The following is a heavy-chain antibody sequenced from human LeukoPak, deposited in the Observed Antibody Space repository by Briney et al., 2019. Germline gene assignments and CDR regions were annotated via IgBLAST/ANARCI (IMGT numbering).Heavy chain of an antibody. J-gene: IGHJ4*02. V-gene: IGHV3-15*01. CDR2: IKTETDGAPT. CDR1: GFTFSSYG. D-gene: IGHD3-3*01. Sequence: GGSLRLSCAASGFTFSSYGMSWVRQAPGKGLQWVAQIKTETDGAPTDYAAPVKGRFAISRDDSKNTLFLQMSSLKTEDTALYYCTWSGLKIESWGQGTLVTVSS. CDR3: TWSGLKIES.